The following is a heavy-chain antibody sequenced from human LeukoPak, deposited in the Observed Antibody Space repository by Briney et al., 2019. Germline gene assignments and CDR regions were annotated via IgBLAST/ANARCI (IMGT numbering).Heavy chain of an antibody. D-gene: IGHD1-26*01. CDR3: AKDQWELLRPGAFDI. CDR2: INSDGSSP. CDR1: GFTFSTYW. Sequence: GGSLILSCAASGFTFSTYWMHWVRQAPGKGLVWVSCINSDGSSPSYADSVKGRFTISRDNSKNTLYLQMNSLRAEDTAVYYCAKDQWELLRPGAFDIWGQGTMVTVSS. V-gene: IGHV3-74*01. J-gene: IGHJ3*02.